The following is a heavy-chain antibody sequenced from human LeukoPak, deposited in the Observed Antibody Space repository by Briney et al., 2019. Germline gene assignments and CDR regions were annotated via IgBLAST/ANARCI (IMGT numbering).Heavy chain of an antibody. D-gene: IGHD1-26*01. CDR1: GFRVADYG. Sequence: GGSLRLSCAASGFRVADYGMSWVRHPPGKGLEWVSGINWDGDSIGYAESVKGRFTITRDNDKNSLYLQMNSLRAEDTARYYCARLGGAQFYFYYYMDVWGKGTTVTVSS. CDR3: ARLGGAQFYFYYYMDV. V-gene: IGHV3-20*04. CDR2: INWDGDSI. J-gene: IGHJ6*03.